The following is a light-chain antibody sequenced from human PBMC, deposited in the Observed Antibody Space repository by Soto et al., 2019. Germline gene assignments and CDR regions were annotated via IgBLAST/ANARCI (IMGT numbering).Light chain of an antibody. J-gene: IGKJ3*01. CDR3: QQRSNWPPEIT. CDR1: QSVSSY. CDR2: DAS. Sequence: EIVLTQSPPTLSLSPGESATLSCRASQSVSSYFSWYQQKPGQAPRLVIYDASNRATGIPPRFSGSGSGTDFTLTISSLEPEDFAVYYCQQRSNWPPEITFGPGTKVDIK. V-gene: IGKV3-11*01.